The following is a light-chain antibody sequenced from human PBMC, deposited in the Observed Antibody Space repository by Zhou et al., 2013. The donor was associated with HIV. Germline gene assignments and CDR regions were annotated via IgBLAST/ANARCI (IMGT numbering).Light chain of an antibody. CDR1: QHIINNY. V-gene: IGKV3D-20*02. J-gene: IGKJ5*01. Sequence: EIVLTQSPDTLSVSPGDRATLSCRASQHIINNYLAWFRQIPGQAPRLLIYGASSRATDIPDRFSGSGSGTDFTLTISSLEPEDFAVYYCQQRSNWPITFGQGTRLEIK. CDR2: GAS. CDR3: QQRSNWPIT.